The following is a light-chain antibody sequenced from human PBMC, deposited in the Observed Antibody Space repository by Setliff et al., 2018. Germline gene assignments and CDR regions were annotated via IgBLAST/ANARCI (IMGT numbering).Light chain of an antibody. CDR3: QVWDSGSEHYV. CDR1: NIGGKS. Sequence: YELTQPPSVPVAPGKTARITCGGNNIGGKSVNWYQQKPGQAPVLVIYYDSDRPSGIPERFFGSNSGNTATLTISRVEAGDEADYYCQVWDSGSEHYVFGTGTKGTVL. V-gene: IGLV3-21*04. CDR2: YDS. J-gene: IGLJ1*01.